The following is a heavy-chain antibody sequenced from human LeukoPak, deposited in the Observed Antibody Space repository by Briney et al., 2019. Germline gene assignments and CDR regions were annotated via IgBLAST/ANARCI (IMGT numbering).Heavy chain of an antibody. J-gene: IGHJ4*02. CDR2: IYYSGST. D-gene: IGHD6-19*01. CDR1: GGSISSYY. V-gene: IGHV4-59*01. Sequence: PSETLSLTCTVSGGSISSYYWSWIRQPPGKGLEWIGNIYYSGSTNYNPSLKSRVTISVDTSKNQFSLKLSSVTAADTAVYYCARDGSSGWYFGYWGQGTLVTISS. CDR3: ARDGSSGWYFGY.